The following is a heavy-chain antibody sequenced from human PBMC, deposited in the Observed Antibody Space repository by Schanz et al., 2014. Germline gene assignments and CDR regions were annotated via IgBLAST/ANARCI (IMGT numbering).Heavy chain of an antibody. D-gene: IGHD3-10*01. V-gene: IGHV3-21*02. CDR1: GFTFSSYS. CDR3: ARGRGYIIGQ. Sequence: EVQLVESGGGLVKPGGSLRLSCAASGFTFSSYSLAWVRQAPGKGLEWVSFISTGRYLYYADSVKGRFTFSRDSSKNTVYLQMDSLRADDTSVYYCARGRGYIIGQWGQGILVTVSS. CDR2: ISTGRYL. J-gene: IGHJ4*02.